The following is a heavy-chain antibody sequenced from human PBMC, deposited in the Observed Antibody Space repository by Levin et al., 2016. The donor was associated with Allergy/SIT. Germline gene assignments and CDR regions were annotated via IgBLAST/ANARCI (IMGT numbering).Heavy chain of an antibody. J-gene: IGHJ6*02. V-gene: IGHV3-48*01. D-gene: IGHD3-10*01. CDR3: ARDRVLPPSSYYYYYGMDV. CDR2: ISSSSSTI. Sequence: WIRQPPGKGLEWVSYISSSSSTIYYADSVKGRFTISRDNAKNSLYLQMNSLRAEDTAVYYCARDRVLPPSSYYYYYGMDVWGQGTTVTVSS.